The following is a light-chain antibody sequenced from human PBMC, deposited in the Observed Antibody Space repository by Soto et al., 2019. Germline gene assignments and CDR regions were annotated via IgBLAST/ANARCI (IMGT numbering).Light chain of an antibody. CDR3: QKYTSAPWT. J-gene: IGKJ1*01. Sequence: DIQMTQSPSSLSASVGDRVTITCRASQGISNYLSWYQQKPGKVPKLLIYAASILQSGVPSRFSGRGSGTDITLTISSLHPADVATYYCQKYTSAPWTLGQETKVQIK. V-gene: IGKV1-27*01. CDR1: QGISNY. CDR2: AAS.